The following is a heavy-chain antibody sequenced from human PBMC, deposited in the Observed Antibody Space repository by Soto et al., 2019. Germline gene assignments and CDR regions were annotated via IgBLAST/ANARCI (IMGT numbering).Heavy chain of an antibody. D-gene: IGHD2-8*02. V-gene: IGHV4-34*01. J-gene: IGHJ4*02. CDR2: IYHSGST. CDR1: GGSFSGYY. CDR3: ARDKITGLFDY. Sequence: PSETLSLTCAVYGGSFSGYYWTWIRQPPGTGLEWIGEIYHSGSTNYNPSLKSRVTISLDTSKNQFSLKLTSVTAADTAVYYCARDKITGLFDYWGQGTLVTVSS.